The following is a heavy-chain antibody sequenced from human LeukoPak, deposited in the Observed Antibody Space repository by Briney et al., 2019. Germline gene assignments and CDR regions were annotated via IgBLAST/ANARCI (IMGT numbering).Heavy chain of an antibody. D-gene: IGHD3-9*01. CDR2: IYYSGST. Sequence: SETLSLTCTVSGGSISSSSYYWGWIRQPPGKGLEWIGSIYYSGSTYYDPSLKSRVTISVDTSKNQFSLKLSSVTAADTAVYYCARERQYYDILTGYSQYYFDYWGQGTLVTVSS. V-gene: IGHV4-39*07. CDR3: ARERQYYDILTGYSQYYFDY. CDR1: GGSISSSSYY. J-gene: IGHJ4*02.